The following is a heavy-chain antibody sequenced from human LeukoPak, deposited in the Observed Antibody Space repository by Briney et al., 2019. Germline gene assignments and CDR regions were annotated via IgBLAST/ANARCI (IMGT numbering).Heavy chain of an antibody. CDR2: IYYSGST. V-gene: IGHV4-59*01. J-gene: IGHJ5*02. D-gene: IGHD2-2*01. CDR3: ARALVAGSWFDP. CDR1: GGSISSYY. Sequence: PSETLSLTCTVSGGSISSYYWSWIRQPPGKGLEWIGYIYYSGSTNYNPSLKSRVTISVDTSKNQFSLKLSSVTAADTAVYYCARALVAGSWFDPWGQGTLVTVSS.